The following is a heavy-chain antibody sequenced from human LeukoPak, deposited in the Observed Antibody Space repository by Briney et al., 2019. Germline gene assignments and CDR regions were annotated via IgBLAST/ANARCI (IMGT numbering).Heavy chain of an antibody. Sequence: SETLSLTCTVSGGSISSGSYYWTWIRQPAGKGLEWIGRIYTSGSTNYNPSLKSRVTISVDTSKNQFSLKLSSVTAADTAVYYCAREVGCGGDCYQYDYWGQGTLVTVSS. V-gene: IGHV4-61*02. CDR2: IYTSGST. D-gene: IGHD2-21*02. J-gene: IGHJ4*02. CDR1: GGSISSGSYY. CDR3: AREVGCGGDCYQYDY.